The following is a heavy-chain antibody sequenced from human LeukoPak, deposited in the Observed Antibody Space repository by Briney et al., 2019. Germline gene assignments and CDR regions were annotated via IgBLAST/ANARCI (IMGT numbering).Heavy chain of an antibody. J-gene: IGHJ5*02. D-gene: IGHD6-19*01. CDR1: GGSISSSSYY. Sequence: PSETLSLTCTVSGGSISSSSYYWGCIRQPPGKGPEWIGSIYYSGSTYYNPSLKSRVTISVDTSKNQFSLKLSSVTAADTALYYCARQRWLVHNWFDPWGQGTLVTVSS. CDR3: ARQRWLVHNWFDP. V-gene: IGHV4-39*01. CDR2: IYYSGST.